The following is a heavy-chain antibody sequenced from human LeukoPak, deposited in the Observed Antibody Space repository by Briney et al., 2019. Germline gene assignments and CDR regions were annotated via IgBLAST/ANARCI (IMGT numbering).Heavy chain of an antibody. CDR2: IRYDGSNK. J-gene: IGHJ4*02. CDR1: GFTFSSYG. CDR3: AKVFSGYDETLDY. Sequence: GGSLRLSCAASGFTFSSYGMHCVRQAPGKGLEWVAFIRYDGSNKYYADSVKGRFTISRDNSKNTLYLQMNSLRAEDTAVYYCAKVFSGYDETLDYWGQGTLVTVSS. V-gene: IGHV3-30*02. D-gene: IGHD5-12*01.